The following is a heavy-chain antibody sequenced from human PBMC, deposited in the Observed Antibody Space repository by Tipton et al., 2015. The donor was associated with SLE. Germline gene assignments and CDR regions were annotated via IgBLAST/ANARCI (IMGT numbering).Heavy chain of an antibody. CDR3: ARRTIFGVVQNVFDI. CDR2: IYYSGST. Sequence: TLSLTCTVSGDSISSGDYYWSWIRQPPGKGLEWIGYIYYSGSTYYNPSLKSRVTISIDTSKNRFSLKLSSVTAADTAVYYCARRTIFGVVQNVFDIWGQGTMVTVSS. CDR1: GDSISSGDYY. J-gene: IGHJ3*02. V-gene: IGHV4-30-4*01. D-gene: IGHD3-3*01.